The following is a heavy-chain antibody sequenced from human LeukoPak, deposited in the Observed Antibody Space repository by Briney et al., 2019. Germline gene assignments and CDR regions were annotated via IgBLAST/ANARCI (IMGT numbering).Heavy chain of an antibody. CDR1: GDSISRYY. V-gene: IGHV4-59*01. CDR2: IYYSGST. Sequence: SETLSLTCTVSGDSISRYYWSWIRQPPGKGLEWIGYIYYSGSTNYNPSLKSRVTISVDTSKNQFSLKLSSVTAADTAVYYCARARGMVEFFDYWGQGTLVTVSS. J-gene: IGHJ4*02. CDR3: ARARGMVEFFDY. D-gene: IGHD3-10*01.